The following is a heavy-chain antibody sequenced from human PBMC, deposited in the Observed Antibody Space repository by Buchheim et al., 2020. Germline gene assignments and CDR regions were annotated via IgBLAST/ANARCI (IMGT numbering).Heavy chain of an antibody. J-gene: IGHJ4*02. CDR2: INHSGST. D-gene: IGHD3-22*01. V-gene: IGHV4-34*01. CDR1: GGSFSGYY. Sequence: QVQLQQWGAGLLKPSETLSLTCAVYGGSFSGYYWSWIRQPPGKGLEWIGEINHSGSTNYNPSLKSRVTISVDTSKNQFSLKLSSVTAADTAVYYCARFLRDDSSSYPLTGEYYFDYWGQGTL. CDR3: ARFLRDDSSSYPLTGEYYFDY.